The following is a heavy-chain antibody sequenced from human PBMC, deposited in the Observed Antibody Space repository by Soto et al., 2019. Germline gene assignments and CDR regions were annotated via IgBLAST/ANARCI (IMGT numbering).Heavy chain of an antibody. J-gene: IGHJ6*02. CDR1: GFSLSNSGVG. V-gene: IGHV2-5*02. CDR3: AHNGGRGAAMDV. CDR2: IYWDDDE. Sequence: QITLKESGPTLVKPTQTLTLTCTFSGFSLSNSGVGVAWIRQPPGKALEWLTLIYWDDDERYSPSLKSRLTITKDTSKNQVVLTLTNMDPVDTATYFCAHNGGRGAAMDVWGQGTTVTVSS. D-gene: IGHD2-15*01.